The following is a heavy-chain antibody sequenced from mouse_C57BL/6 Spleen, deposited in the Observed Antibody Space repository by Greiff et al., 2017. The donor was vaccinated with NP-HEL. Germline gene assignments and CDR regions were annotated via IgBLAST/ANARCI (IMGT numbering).Heavy chain of an antibody. CDR1: GFSLTSYG. V-gene: IGHV2-6-1*01. CDR2: IWSDGST. Sequence: QVQLQQSGPGLVAPSQSLSITCTVSGFSLTSYGVHWVRQPPGKGLEWLVVIWSDGSTTYNSALKSRLSISKDNSKSQVFLKMNSLQTDDTAMYYCARQFITTVVAGAMDYWGQGTSVTVSS. J-gene: IGHJ4*01. D-gene: IGHD1-1*01. CDR3: ARQFITTVVAGAMDY.